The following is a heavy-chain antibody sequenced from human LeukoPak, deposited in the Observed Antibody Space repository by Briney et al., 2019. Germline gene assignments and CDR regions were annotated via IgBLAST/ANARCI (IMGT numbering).Heavy chain of an antibody. CDR3: AKDKGKQQLVGWFDP. V-gene: IGHV3-30*18. CDR2: ISYDGSNK. CDR1: GFIFSSYG. J-gene: IGHJ5*02. Sequence: GGSLRLSCAASGFIFSSYGMLWVRQAPGKGLEWVAVISYDGSNKYYADSVKGRFTISRDNSKNTLYLQMNSLRAEDTAVYYCAKDKGKQQLVGWFDPWGQGTLVTVSS. D-gene: IGHD6-13*01.